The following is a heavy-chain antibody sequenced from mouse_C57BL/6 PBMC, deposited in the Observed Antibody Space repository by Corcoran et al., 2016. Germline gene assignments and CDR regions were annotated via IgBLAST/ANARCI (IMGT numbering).Heavy chain of an antibody. CDR1: GYSFTSYY. J-gene: IGHJ3*01. V-gene: IGHV1-66*01. Sequence: QVQLQQSGPELVKPGASVKISCKASGYSFTSYYIHWVKQRPGQGLEWIGWIYPGSGNTKYNEKFKGKATLTADTSSSTAYMQLSSLTSEDSAVYYCARWGPYWFAYWGQGTLVTVSA. CDR3: ARWGPYWFAY. CDR2: IYPGSGNT.